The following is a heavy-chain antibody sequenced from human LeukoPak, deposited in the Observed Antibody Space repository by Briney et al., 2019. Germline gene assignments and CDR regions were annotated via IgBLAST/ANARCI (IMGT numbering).Heavy chain of an antibody. Sequence: PSETLSLTCTVSGGSISSSSYYWGWIRQPPGKGLEWIGSIYYSGSTYYNPSLKSRVTISVDTSKNQFSLKLSSVTAADTAVYYCARSVFGFGGVDFDYWGQGTLVTVSS. CDR3: ARSVFGFGGVDFDY. CDR1: GGSISSSSYY. CDR2: IYYSGST. D-gene: IGHD3-16*01. V-gene: IGHV4-39*01. J-gene: IGHJ4*02.